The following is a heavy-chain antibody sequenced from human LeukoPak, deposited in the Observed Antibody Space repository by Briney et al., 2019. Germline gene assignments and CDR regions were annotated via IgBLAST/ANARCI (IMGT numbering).Heavy chain of an antibody. Sequence: PGGSLRLSCAASGFTFSSFVMNWVRQAPGKGLEWVSSIGGSGGGTYYADSVKGRFTISRDISKNTLYLLMINLKGEDTAVYYCAKISGSGSSHSDSWGQGTLVTVSS. CDR2: IGGSGGGT. V-gene: IGHV3-23*01. CDR1: GFTFSSFV. D-gene: IGHD3-10*01. J-gene: IGHJ4*02. CDR3: AKISGSGSSHSDS.